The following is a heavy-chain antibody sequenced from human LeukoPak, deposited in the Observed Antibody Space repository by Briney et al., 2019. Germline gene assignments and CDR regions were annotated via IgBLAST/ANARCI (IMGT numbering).Heavy chain of an antibody. CDR3: ARGRTYYDILTGRSGGWFDP. V-gene: IGHV1-8*01. CDR1: GYTFTSYD. D-gene: IGHD3-9*01. CDR2: MNPNSGNT. J-gene: IGHJ5*02. Sequence: ASVRVSCKASGYTFTSYDINWVRQAPGQGREWMGWMNPNSGNTGYAQKFQGRVTMTRNTSISTAYMELSTLRSQDTAVYYCARGRTYYDILTGRSGGWFDPWGQGTLVTVSS.